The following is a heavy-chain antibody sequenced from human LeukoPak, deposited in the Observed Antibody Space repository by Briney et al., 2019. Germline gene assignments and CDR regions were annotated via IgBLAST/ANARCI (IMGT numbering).Heavy chain of an antibody. Sequence: ASVKVSCKDSGYTFTGYYIHWVRQAPGQGLEWMGWINPNSGGTNYAQKFQGRVTMTRDTSISTAYMELSRLRSDDTAVYYCARDKCSGGSCYSKDYWGQGTLVTVSS. J-gene: IGHJ4*02. CDR2: INPNSGGT. CDR1: GYTFTGYY. V-gene: IGHV1-2*02. CDR3: ARDKCSGGSCYSKDY. D-gene: IGHD2-15*01.